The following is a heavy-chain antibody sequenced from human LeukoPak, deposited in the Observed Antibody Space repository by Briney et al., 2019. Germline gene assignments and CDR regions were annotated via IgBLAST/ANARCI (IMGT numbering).Heavy chain of an antibody. J-gene: IGHJ4*02. Sequence: GGSLRLSCAASGFTFSAYPMNWFRQAPGKGLEWISYITSTGSTIFYADSVRGRFTISRDNAENSLFLQMNSLRDDDTAVYFCAREIAYWGQGTLVTVSS. CDR1: GFTFSAYP. V-gene: IGHV3-48*02. CDR2: ITSTGSTI. CDR3: AREIAY.